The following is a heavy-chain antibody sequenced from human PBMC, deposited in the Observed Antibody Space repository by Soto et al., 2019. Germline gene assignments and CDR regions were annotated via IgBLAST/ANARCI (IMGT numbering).Heavy chain of an antibody. CDR2: INHSGST. CDR3: GRGGRITIFGVVNHKYFDS. V-gene: IGHV4-34*01. Sequence: SETLSLTCAVYGGSFSGYYWSWIRQPPGKGLEWIGEINHSGSTNYNPSLKSRVTISVDTSKNQFSLKLSSVTAADTAMYYCGRGGRITIFGVVNHKYFDSWGQGTLVTVSS. CDR1: GGSFSGYY. J-gene: IGHJ4*02. D-gene: IGHD3-3*01.